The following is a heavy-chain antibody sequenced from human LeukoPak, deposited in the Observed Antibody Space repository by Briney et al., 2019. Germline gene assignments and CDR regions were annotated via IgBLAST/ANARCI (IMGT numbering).Heavy chain of an antibody. CDR1: GFTFSSHS. CDR3: AKCPYSSGWYVIPHT. D-gene: IGHD6-19*01. CDR2: ISSSSSYI. V-gene: IGHV3-21*04. J-gene: IGHJ3*01. Sequence: GGSLRLSCAASGFTFSSHSMNWVRQAPGKGLEWVSSISSSSSYIYYADSVKGRFTISRDNAKNSLYLQMNSLRAEDTAVYYCAKCPYSSGWYVIPHTWGQGTMVTVSS.